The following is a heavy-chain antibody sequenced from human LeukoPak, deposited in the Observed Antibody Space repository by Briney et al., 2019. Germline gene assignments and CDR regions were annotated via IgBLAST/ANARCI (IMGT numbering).Heavy chain of an antibody. J-gene: IGHJ4*02. V-gene: IGHV1-46*03. CDR1: EYTFTSYY. CDR2: INPSGGST. D-gene: IGHD3-10*01. CDR3: AREGSPDYYGSGEFDY. Sequence: ASVKVSCKASEYTFTSYYMHWVRQAPGQGLEWMGIINPSGGSTSYAQKFQGRVTMTRDTSTSTVYMELSSLRSEDTAVYYCAREGSPDYYGSGEFDYWGQGTLVTVSS.